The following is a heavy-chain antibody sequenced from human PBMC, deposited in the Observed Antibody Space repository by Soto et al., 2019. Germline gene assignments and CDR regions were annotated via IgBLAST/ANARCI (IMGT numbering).Heavy chain of an antibody. CDR2: INHSGST. J-gene: IGHJ4*02. Sequence: SETLSLTCAVYGGSFSGYYWSWIRQPPGKGLEWIGEINHSGSTNYNPSLKSRVTISVDTSENQFSLKLSSVTAADTAVYYCATHNDRGDPGPLGYWGQGTLVTVSS. CDR1: GGSFSGYY. V-gene: IGHV4-34*01. D-gene: IGHD1-1*01. CDR3: ATHNDRGDPGPLGY.